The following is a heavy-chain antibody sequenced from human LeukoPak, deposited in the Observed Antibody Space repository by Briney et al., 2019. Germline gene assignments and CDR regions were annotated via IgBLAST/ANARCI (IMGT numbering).Heavy chain of an antibody. CDR1: GVTFRKYA. CDR3: AEGQWPVGVGYLEY. D-gene: IGHD6-19*01. V-gene: IGHV3-23*01. J-gene: IGHJ4*02. CDR2: ISGSGDTT. Sequence: GGSLRLSCTASGVTFRKYAMGSVRQAPGKGLEWVSGISGSGDTTYYADSVKGRFTISRDNSKSTLYLQMNSLRAEDSALYYCAEGQWPVGVGYLEYWGQGSPVTVSS.